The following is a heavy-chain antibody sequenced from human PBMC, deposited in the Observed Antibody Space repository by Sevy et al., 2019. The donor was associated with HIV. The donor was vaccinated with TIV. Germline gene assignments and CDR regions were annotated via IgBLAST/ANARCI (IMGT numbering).Heavy chain of an antibody. V-gene: IGHV3-21*01. CDR3: ARDRQQLVLVVWNDAFDI. Sequence: GGSLRLSCAASGFTFSSYSMNWVRQAPGKGLEWVSSISSSSSYIYYADSVKGRFTISRDNDKNSLYLQMNSLRAEDTAVYYCARDRQQLVLVVWNDAFDIWGQGTMVTVSS. CDR1: GFTFSSYS. J-gene: IGHJ3*02. D-gene: IGHD6-13*01. CDR2: ISSSSSYI.